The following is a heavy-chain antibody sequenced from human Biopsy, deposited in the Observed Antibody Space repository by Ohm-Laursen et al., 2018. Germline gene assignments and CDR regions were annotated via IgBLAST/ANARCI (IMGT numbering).Heavy chain of an antibody. Sequence: ASVKVSCKLSGYSLSQLAIHWVRQAPGKGLEWVGGYDPEDDKKVYGQSLQGRVTMSEDISADTAYMVLSRLKSEDTAVYYCATVRWGGDYYSAMDVWGQGTTVTVSS. V-gene: IGHV1-24*01. J-gene: IGHJ6*02. CDR1: GYSLSQLA. D-gene: IGHD2-21*02. CDR3: ATVRWGGDYYSAMDV. CDR2: YDPEDDKK.